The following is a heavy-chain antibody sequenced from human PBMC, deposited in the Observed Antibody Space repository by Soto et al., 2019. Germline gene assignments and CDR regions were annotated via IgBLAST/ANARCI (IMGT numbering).Heavy chain of an antibody. J-gene: IGHJ5*01. V-gene: IGHV3-33*01. D-gene: IGHD3-3*01. CDR3: ATGRIGVPPFDS. CDR1: GFTFSSYG. CDR2: IWPDGSKE. Sequence: QVRLAESGGSVVQPGRSRRLSCTTSGFTFSSYGMHWVRQAPGKGLEWVAVIWPDGSKEFYADSVKGRFSLSRDNSKNTLYLQMNSLKVEDPAVFYCATGRIGVPPFDSWGRGTLVTVSP.